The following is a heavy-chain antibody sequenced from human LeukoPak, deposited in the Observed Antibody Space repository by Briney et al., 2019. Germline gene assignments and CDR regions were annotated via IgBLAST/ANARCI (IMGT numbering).Heavy chain of an antibody. V-gene: IGHV1-24*01. CDR1: GYTLIELS. CDR3: ARAKTFDY. CDR2: FDPEDGET. Sequence: ASVKVSCKVSGYTLIELSMHWVRQAPGKGLEWMGGFDPEDGETIYAQKFQGRVTMTRDTSTSTVYMELSSLRSEDTAVYYCARAKTFDYWGQGTLVTVSS. J-gene: IGHJ4*02.